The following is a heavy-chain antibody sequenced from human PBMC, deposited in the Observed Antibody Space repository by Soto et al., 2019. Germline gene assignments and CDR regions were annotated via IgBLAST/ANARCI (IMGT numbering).Heavy chain of an antibody. D-gene: IGHD6-19*01. CDR1: GFTFSTYT. CDR2: ISGSGGSI. Sequence: GGSLRLSCAACGFTFSTYTMSWVGQAGGQGLEWVSAISGSGGSIYYADCVKGRFTISRDNSKKTLYLQMNSLRAEDTGVYYCAKGTYSSGWYWGQGTLVTVTS. V-gene: IGHV3-23*01. J-gene: IGHJ4*02. CDR3: AKGTYSSGWY.